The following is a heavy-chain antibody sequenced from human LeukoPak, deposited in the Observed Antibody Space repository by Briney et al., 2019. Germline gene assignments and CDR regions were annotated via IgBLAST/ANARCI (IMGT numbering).Heavy chain of an antibody. CDR1: GYTFTSYG. Sequence: ASVKVSCKASGYTFTSYGISWVRQAPGQGLEWVGWISAFNGYTNYIQKFQGRVTMTTDTSTSTAYMELRRLRSDETAVYYCVRDRRFSSGLSYYFYGMDVWGQGTTVTVSS. D-gene: IGHD5-18*01. J-gene: IGHJ6*02. V-gene: IGHV1-18*01. CDR3: VRDRRFSSGLSYYFYGMDV. CDR2: ISAFNGYT.